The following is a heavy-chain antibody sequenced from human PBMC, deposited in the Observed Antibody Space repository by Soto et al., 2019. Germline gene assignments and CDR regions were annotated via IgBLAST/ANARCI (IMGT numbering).Heavy chain of an antibody. CDR1: GGSFSGYY. CDR2: INHSGSA. V-gene: IGHV4-34*01. CDR3: ARSRVRYFDWLLSPSYMDV. D-gene: IGHD3-9*01. Sequence: PSETLSLTCAVYGGSFSGYYWSWIRQPPGKGLEWIGDINHSGSANYNPSLKSRVTISVDTSKNQFSLKLSSVTAADTAVYYCARSRVRYFDWLLSPSYMDVWGKGTTVTVSS. J-gene: IGHJ6*03.